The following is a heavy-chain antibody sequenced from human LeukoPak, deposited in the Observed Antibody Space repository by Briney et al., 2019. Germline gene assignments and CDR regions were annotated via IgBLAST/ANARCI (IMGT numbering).Heavy chain of an antibody. D-gene: IGHD2-2*02. CDR3: ARACSSTSCYNSDY. CDR1: GYTFTGYF. V-gene: IGHV1-2*02. J-gene: IGHJ4*02. CDR2: INPNSGGT. Sequence: ASVKVSCKASGYTFTGYFIHWVRQAPGQGLEWMGWINPNSGGTNYAQKFQGRVTMTRDTSISTGYMELRSLRSDDTAMYYCARACSSTSCYNSDYWGQGTLVTVSS.